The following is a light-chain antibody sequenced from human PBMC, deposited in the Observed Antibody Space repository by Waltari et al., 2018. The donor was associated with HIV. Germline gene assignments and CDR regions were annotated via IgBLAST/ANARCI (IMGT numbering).Light chain of an antibody. CDR1: TPTIRGHP. J-gene: IGLJ2*01. V-gene: IGLV1-40*01. CDR2: DDD. Sequence: QSVLTQPPSVSGAPGQRVTISCTGRTPTIRGHPAHWFRQLPGAAPKLLIYDDDVRPSGVSDRFSGSKSDTSASLAIAGLQAEDEADYYCQSYDDTVSLEVFGGGTRLTVL. CDR3: QSYDDTVSLEV.